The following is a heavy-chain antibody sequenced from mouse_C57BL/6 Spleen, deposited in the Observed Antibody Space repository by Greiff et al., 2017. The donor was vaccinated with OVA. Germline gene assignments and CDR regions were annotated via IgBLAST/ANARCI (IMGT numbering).Heavy chain of an antibody. CDR2: IYPGDGDT. J-gene: IGHJ1*03. Sequence: QVQLQQSGAELVKPGASVKISCKASGYAFSSYWMNWVKQRPGKGLEWIGQIYPGDGDTNYNGKFKGKATLTADKSSSTAYMQLSSLTSEDSAVYFCARPNYYGSSYVYWYFDVWGTGTTVTVSS. CDR1: GYAFSSYW. D-gene: IGHD1-1*01. V-gene: IGHV1-80*01. CDR3: ARPNYYGSSYVYWYFDV.